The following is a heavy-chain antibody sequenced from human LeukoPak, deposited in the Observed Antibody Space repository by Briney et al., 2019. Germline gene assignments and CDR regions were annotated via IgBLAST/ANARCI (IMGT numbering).Heavy chain of an antibody. Sequence: PGGSLRLSCAASGFTFDDFAMPWVRQPPGKGLEWVSGITWNSGTIAYADSVEGRFTISRDNAKNSLYLQMNSPRAEHTAFYYCARIAVAGQHFDYWGQGTLVTVSS. CDR3: ARIAVAGQHFDY. J-gene: IGHJ4*02. CDR2: ITWNSGTI. CDR1: GFTFDDFA. D-gene: IGHD6-19*01. V-gene: IGHV3-9*01.